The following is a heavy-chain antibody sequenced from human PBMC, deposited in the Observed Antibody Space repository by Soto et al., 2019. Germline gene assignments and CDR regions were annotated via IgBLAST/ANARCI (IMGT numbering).Heavy chain of an antibody. V-gene: IGHV3-23*01. CDR3: TTGTQNFDY. CDR1: GFTFTTRA. J-gene: IGHJ4*02. CDR2: ISASGGTT. D-gene: IGHD3-10*01. Sequence: EVQLLESGGGLVQPGGSLRLSCAASGFTFTTRAMSWVRQAPGKGLQWVSGISASGGTTYYADSVKGRLTISRDNSKNMVYLLMTSLRDDDTAVYYCTTGTQNFDYWGRGTRVTVSA.